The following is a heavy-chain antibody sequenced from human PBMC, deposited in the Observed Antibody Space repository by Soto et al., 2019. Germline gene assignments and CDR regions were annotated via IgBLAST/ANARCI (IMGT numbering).Heavy chain of an antibody. D-gene: IGHD3-3*01. CDR1: GGSISSSSYY. V-gene: IGHV4-39*01. CDR3: ARGTYYDFWSGYYKSYYYGMDV. Sequence: KTSETLSLTCTVSGGSISSSSYYWGWIRQPPGKGLEWIGSIYYSGSTYYNPSLKSRVTISVDASKNQFSLKLSSVTAADTAVYYCARGTYYDFWSGYYKSYYYGMDVWGQGTTVTVSS. CDR2: IYYSGST. J-gene: IGHJ6*02.